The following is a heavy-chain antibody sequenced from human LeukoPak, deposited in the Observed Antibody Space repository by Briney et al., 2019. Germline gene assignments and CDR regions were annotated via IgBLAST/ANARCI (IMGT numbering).Heavy chain of an antibody. Sequence: ASVKVSCKASGYTFTSYGISWVRQAPGQGLEWMGRINPNSGGTNYAQKFQGRVTMTRDTSISTAYMELSRLRSDDTAVYYCARDGATYYYGSGSSSSPVDYWGQGTLVTVSS. J-gene: IGHJ4*02. CDR1: GYTFTSYG. V-gene: IGHV1-2*06. CDR2: INPNSGGT. D-gene: IGHD3-10*01. CDR3: ARDGATYYYGSGSSSSPVDY.